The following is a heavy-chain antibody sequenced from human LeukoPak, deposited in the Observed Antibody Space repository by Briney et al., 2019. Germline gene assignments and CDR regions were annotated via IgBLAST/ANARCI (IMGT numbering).Heavy chain of an antibody. J-gene: IGHJ4*02. CDR3: ASDCSGGSCYQNFDY. CDR1: GFTFSSYA. CDR2: ISGSGGST. D-gene: IGHD2-15*01. V-gene: IGHV3-23*01. Sequence: GGSLRLSCAASGFTFSSYAMSWVRQAPGKGLEWVSAISGSGGSTYYAGSVKGRFTISRDNSKNTLYLQMNSLRAEDTAVYYCASDCSGGSCYQNFDYWGQGTLVTVSS.